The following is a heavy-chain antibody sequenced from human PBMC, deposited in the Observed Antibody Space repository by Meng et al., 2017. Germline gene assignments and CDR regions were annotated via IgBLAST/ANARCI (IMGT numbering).Heavy chain of an antibody. V-gene: IGHV4-39*06. J-gene: IGHJ5*02. Sequence: RLQRQESGPGLVKPSETLSLTCTVSGGSISSSSYYWGWIRQPPGKGLEWIGSIYYSGSTYYNPSLKSRVTISVDTSKNQFSLKLSSVTAADTAVYYCARGYHYYYDSSGPYNWFDPWGQGTLVTVSS. CDR2: IYYSGST. D-gene: IGHD3-22*01. CDR1: GGSISSSSYY. CDR3: ARGYHYYYDSSGPYNWFDP.